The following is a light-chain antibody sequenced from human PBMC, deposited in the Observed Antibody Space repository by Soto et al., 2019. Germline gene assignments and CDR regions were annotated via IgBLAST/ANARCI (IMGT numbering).Light chain of an antibody. J-gene: IGKJ1*01. CDR3: QHYNNWPQT. Sequence: EIVMTQSPGALSVSPGERATLSCRASRSSSNNLAWYQQTPGQAPSLLIGGPSTRATVVPGRFSGSGSGTEFTLTISSLQAEVFAVYYCQHYNNWPQTFGQGTKVDIK. V-gene: IGKV3-15*01. CDR1: RSSSNN. CDR2: GPS.